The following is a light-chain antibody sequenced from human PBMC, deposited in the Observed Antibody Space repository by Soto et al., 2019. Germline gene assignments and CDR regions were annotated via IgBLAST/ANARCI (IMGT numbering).Light chain of an antibody. Sequence: QSVLTQSPSASASLGASVKLTCTLSSGHSSYAIAWHQQQPEKGPRYLMKLYSDGSHSKGDGIPDRFLGSSSGAERYLTISSLQSEDEADYYCQTWDTGIVVFGGGTKLTVL. CDR1: SGHSSYA. CDR3: QTWDTGIVV. CDR2: LYSDGSH. J-gene: IGLJ2*01. V-gene: IGLV4-69*01.